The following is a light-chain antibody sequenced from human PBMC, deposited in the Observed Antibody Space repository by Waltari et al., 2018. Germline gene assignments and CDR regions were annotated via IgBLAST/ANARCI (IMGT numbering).Light chain of an antibody. V-gene: IGLV4-69*01. CDR2: VNSDGSH. J-gene: IGLJ3*02. CDR3: QTGGHGTWV. CDR1: SWHSSNI. Sequence: QLVLTQSPSASASLGASVKLTCTLSSWHSSNIIAWHQQQPEKGPRYLMKVNSDGSHSKGDDIPDRFSGSSSGAERYLTISSVQSEDEADYYCQTGGHGTWVFGGGTTLTVL.